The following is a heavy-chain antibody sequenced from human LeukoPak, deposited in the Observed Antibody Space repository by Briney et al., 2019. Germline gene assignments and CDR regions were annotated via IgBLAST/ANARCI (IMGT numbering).Heavy chain of an antibody. Sequence: ASVKVSCKASGYTFTNYGIIWVRQAPGQGLEWMGWISAYNGNTNYAQKLQGRVTMTTDTSASTAYMELRSLRSDDTAVYYCARDRIYDFWSGYYGFDYWGQGTLVTVSS. J-gene: IGHJ4*02. V-gene: IGHV1-18*01. CDR2: ISAYNGNT. CDR1: GYTFTNYG. CDR3: ARDRIYDFWSGYYGFDY. D-gene: IGHD3-3*01.